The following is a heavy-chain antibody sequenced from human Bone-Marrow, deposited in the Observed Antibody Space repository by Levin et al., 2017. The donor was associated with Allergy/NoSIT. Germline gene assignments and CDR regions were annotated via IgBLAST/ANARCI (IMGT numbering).Heavy chain of an antibody. V-gene: IGHV4-30-2*01. CDR3: ARGTQEGYNSRWLDP. CDR2: IYHTGTT. J-gene: IGHJ5*02. CDR1: GGSISSGGYA. D-gene: IGHD5-24*01. Sequence: SQTLSLTCAVSGGSISSGGYAWTWIRQPPGQGLQWIGSIYHTGTTSYNSSLKSRVTLSVDTSKNHFALNMTSVTAADTAVYFCARGTQEGYNSRWLDPWGQGALVTVSS.